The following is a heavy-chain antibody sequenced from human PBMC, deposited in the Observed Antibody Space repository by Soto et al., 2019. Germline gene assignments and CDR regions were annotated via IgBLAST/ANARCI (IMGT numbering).Heavy chain of an antibody. V-gene: IGHV4-34*01. J-gene: IGHJ4*02. CDR1: GGSFSGYY. D-gene: IGHD3-10*01. CDR2: INHSGST. CDR3: ARGQGFGDILYKIYYFDN. Sequence: PSETLSLTCAVFGGSFSGYYWSWIRQPPGKGLEWIGEINHSGSTNYNPSLKSRVTISLDTPNNQFSLNLRSVTAADTAVYYCARGQGFGDILYKIYYFDNWGQGTRVTVS.